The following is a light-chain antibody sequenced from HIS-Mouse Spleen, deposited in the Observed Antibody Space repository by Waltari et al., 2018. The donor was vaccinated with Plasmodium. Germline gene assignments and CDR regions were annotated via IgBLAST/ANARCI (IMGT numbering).Light chain of an antibody. CDR2: EGS. CDR3: CSYAGSSTFV. Sequence: QSALTQPASVSGSPGQSHTISCTGTSRAVGSYNLVSWYQQHPGKAPKLMIYEGSKRPSGVSNRFSGSKSGNTASLTISGLQAEDEADYYCCSYAGSSTFVFGGGTKLTVL. V-gene: IGLV2-23*03. CDR1: SRAVGSYNL. J-gene: IGLJ3*02.